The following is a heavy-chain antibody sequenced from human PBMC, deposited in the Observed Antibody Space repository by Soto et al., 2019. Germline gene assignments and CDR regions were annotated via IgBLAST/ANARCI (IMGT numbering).Heavy chain of an antibody. V-gene: IGHV5-10-1*01. CDR1: GYSFTSYW. CDR3: ARLEGYCSSTSFPYGMDV. Sequence: GASLKISCKGSGYSFTSYWISWVRQIPGKGLEWMGRIDPSDSYTNYSPSFQGHVTISADKSTSTAYLQWSSLKASDTAMYYCARLEGYCSSTSFPYGMDVWGQGTTVTVSS. J-gene: IGHJ6*02. D-gene: IGHD2-2*01. CDR2: IDPSDSYT.